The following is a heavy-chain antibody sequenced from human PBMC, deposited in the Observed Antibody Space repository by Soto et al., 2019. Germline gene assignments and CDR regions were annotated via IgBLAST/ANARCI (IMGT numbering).Heavy chain of an antibody. J-gene: IGHJ5*02. CDR2: INYSGST. CDR3: ARLLYGDYVGYFDP. CDR1: GGSITSSSDY. Sequence: SEILSLTCTVSGGSITSSSDYWGWVRQPPGKGLEWIGSINYSGSTYYNPSLKSRVTISIDTSKNQFSLKLRSVIAADTAVFYCARLLYGDYVGYFDPWGQGTLVTVSS. D-gene: IGHD4-17*01. V-gene: IGHV4-39*01.